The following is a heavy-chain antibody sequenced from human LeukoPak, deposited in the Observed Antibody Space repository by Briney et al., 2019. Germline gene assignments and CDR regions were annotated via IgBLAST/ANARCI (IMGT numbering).Heavy chain of an antibody. CDR1: GFTVGNNY. V-gene: IGHV4-38-2*01. D-gene: IGHD3-10*02. Sequence: GSLRLSCAASGFTVGNNYMAWVRQVPGKGLEWIGSIYHSGSTYYNPSLKSRVTISVDTSKNQFSLKLSSVTAADTAVYYCARVFFHYVNDAFDIWGQGTMVTVSS. J-gene: IGHJ3*02. CDR3: ARVFFHYVNDAFDI. CDR2: IYHSGST.